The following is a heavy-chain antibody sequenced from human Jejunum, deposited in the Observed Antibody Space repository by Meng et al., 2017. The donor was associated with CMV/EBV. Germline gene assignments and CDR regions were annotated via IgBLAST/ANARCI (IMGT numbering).Heavy chain of an antibody. CDR3: ATGAGLGNPYYFDY. CDR2: IKSKTDGGTT. D-gene: IGHD3-10*01. CDR1: DFPFDDAW. J-gene: IGHJ4*02. Sequence: SDFPFDDAWMTCVRQTPGRGLEWVGLIKSKTDGGTTDYAAPVKGRFTISRDDSKNTMFLQMNSLKTEDAALYYCATGAGLGNPYYFDYWGQGTLVTVSS. V-gene: IGHV3-15*01.